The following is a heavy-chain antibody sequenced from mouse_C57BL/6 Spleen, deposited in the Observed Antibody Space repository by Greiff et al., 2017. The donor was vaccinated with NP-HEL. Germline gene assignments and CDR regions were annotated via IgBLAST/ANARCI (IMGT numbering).Heavy chain of an antibody. J-gene: IGHJ2*01. D-gene: IGHD6-2*01. Sequence: EVQVVESGGDLVKPGGSLKLSCAASGFTFSSYGMSWVRQTPDKRLEWVATISSGGSYTYYPDSVKGRFTSSRDNAKNTLYLQMSSLKSEDTAMYYCARHVSYYFDYWGQGTTLTVSS. CDR1: GFTFSSYG. V-gene: IGHV5-6*01. CDR2: ISSGGSYT. CDR3: ARHVSYYFDY.